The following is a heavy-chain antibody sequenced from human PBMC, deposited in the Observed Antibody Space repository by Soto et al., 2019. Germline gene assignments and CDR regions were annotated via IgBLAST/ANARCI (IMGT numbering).Heavy chain of an antibody. Sequence: ASVKVSCKASGYTFTSHAMHWVRQAPGQRLEWMGWINAGNGNTKYSQKFQGRVTITRDTSASTAYMELSSLRSEDTAVYYCASADSSGYYNAAFDIWGQGTMVTVSS. CDR2: INAGNGNT. CDR3: ASADSSGYYNAAFDI. CDR1: GYTFTSHA. D-gene: IGHD3-22*01. J-gene: IGHJ3*02. V-gene: IGHV1-3*01.